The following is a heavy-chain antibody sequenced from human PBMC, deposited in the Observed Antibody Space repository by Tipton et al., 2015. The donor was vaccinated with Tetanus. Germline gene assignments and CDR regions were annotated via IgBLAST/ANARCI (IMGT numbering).Heavy chain of an antibody. D-gene: IGHD2/OR15-2a*01. Sequence: SLRLSCAASGFTFSGSTMHWVRQGSGKGLEWVGRIRSKADSYATAYAAAVKGRFTISRDDSENTAYLQMNSLKTEDTAVYYCARLRVYCSTACYSREDYWGQGTLVTVSS. CDR1: GFTFSGST. J-gene: IGHJ4*02. CDR3: ARLRVYCSTACYSREDY. CDR2: IRSKADSYAT. V-gene: IGHV3-73*01.